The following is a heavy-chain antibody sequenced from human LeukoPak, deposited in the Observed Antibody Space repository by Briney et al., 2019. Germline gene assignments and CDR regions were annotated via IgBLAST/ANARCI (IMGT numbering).Heavy chain of an antibody. CDR2: ISGNSGGI. Sequence: PGGSLRLSCAASGFTFDDYAMHWVRHAPRKGLEWVSGISGNSGGIGYADSVKGRFTISRDNAKNSLYLQMHSLRAEDTALYYCAKDMGAVNDYVSSSAVDYWGQGTLVTVSS. J-gene: IGHJ4*02. D-gene: IGHD3-16*01. CDR3: AKDMGAVNDYVSSSAVDY. CDR1: GFTFDDYA. V-gene: IGHV3-9*01.